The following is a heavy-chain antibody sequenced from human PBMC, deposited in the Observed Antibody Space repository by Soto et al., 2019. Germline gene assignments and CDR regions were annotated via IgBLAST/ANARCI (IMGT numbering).Heavy chain of an antibody. CDR1: GYSFTSYW. CDR2: IYPGDSDT. J-gene: IGHJ6*02. Sequence: GESLKISCKGSGYSFTSYWIGWVRQMPGKGLEWMGIIYPGDSDTRYSPSFQGQVTISADKSISTAYLQWSSLKASDTAIYYCARHDSPSVIYYYYGMVVWGQGTTVTVSS. V-gene: IGHV5-51*01. D-gene: IGHD2-15*01. CDR3: ARHDSPSVIYYYYGMVV.